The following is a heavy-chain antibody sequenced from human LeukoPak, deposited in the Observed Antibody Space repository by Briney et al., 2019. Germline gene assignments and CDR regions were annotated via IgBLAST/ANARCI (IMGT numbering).Heavy chain of an antibody. V-gene: IGHV3-74*01. CDR1: GFTFSRNW. J-gene: IGHJ4*02. CDR2: INSDASIT. Sequence: GGSLRLSCAASGFTFSRNWMHWVRQAPGKGLVWVSRINSDASITNYADSVKGRFTISRDNAKNTLYLQMSSLRAEDTAVYYCAKIDAYWGQGTLVTVSS. CDR3: AKIDAY.